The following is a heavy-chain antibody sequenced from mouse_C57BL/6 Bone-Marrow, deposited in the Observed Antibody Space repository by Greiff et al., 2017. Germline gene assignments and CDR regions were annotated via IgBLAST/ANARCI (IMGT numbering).Heavy chain of an antibody. CDR2: ISSGGSYT. CDR3: ARLGNSAWFAY. D-gene: IGHD2-1*01. CDR1: GFTFSSYG. V-gene: IGHV5-6*01. Sequence: EVKLVESGGDLVKPGGSLKLSCAASGFTFSSYGMSWVRQTPDKRLEWVATISSGGSYTYYPDRVKGRFTISRDNAKSTLYLQMSSLKSEDTAMYDCARLGNSAWFAYWGQGTLVTVSA. J-gene: IGHJ3*01.